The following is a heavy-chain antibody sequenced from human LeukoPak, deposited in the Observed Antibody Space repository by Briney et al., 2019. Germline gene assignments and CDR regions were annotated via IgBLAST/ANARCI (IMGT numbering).Heavy chain of an antibody. CDR1: GGSITGSYY. CDR3: ARRDNEYVFDF. V-gene: IGHV4-39*01. CDR2: VFYSGGT. Sequence: SETLSLTCTVSGGSITGSYYWGWIRQTPGERLEWIGSVFYSGGTYYNPSLKSRVTISVDTSKNQFSLKLSSVTAADTAVYYCARRDNEYVFDFWGQGTLVTVSS. D-gene: IGHD3-16*01. J-gene: IGHJ4*02.